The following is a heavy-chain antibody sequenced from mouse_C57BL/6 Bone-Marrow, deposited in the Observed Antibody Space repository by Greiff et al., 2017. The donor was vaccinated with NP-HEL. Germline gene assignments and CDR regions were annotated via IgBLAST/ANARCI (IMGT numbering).Heavy chain of an antibody. CDR2: IYPGSGST. D-gene: IGHD1-1*01. CDR1: GYTFTSYW. V-gene: IGHV1-55*01. J-gene: IGHJ1*03. CDR3: ARLDYGSSYEGYFDV. Sequence: QVQLQQSGAELVKPGASVKMSCKASGYTFTSYWITWVKQRPGQGLEWIGDIYPGSGSTNYNEKFKSKATLTVDTSSSTAYMQLSSLTSEDSAVYYGARLDYGSSYEGYFDVWGTGTTVTVTA.